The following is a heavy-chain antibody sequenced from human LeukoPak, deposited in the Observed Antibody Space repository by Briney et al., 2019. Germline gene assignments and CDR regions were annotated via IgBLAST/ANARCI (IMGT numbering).Heavy chain of an antibody. V-gene: IGHV1-46*01. CDR3: AIWLGYCSSTSCYGAAFDI. Sequence: ASVKVSCKASGYTFTNYSMHWVRQAPGKGLEWMGIINPSGGTTCYAQKFQGRVSMTRDTSTSTVYMELSRLRSDDTAVYYCAIWLGYCSSTSCYGAAFDIWGQGTMVTVSS. CDR2: INPSGGTT. CDR1: GYTFTNYS. D-gene: IGHD2-2*01. J-gene: IGHJ3*02.